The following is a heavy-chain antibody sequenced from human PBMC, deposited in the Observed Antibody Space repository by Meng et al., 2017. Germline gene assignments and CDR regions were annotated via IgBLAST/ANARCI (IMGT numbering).Heavy chain of an antibody. CDR1: GGSFSGYY. V-gene: IGHV4-34*01. D-gene: IGHD3-10*01. Sequence: ESLKISCAVYGGSFSGYYWSWIRQPPGKGLEWIGEINHSGSTNYNPSLKSRVTISVDTSKNQFSLKLSSVTAADTAVYYCARAVLYYGSGIGGMDVWGQGTTVTVSS. CDR2: INHSGST. CDR3: ARAVLYYGSGIGGMDV. J-gene: IGHJ6*02.